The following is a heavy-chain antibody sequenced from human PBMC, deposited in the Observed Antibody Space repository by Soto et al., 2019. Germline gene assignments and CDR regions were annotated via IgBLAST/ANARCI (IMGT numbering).Heavy chain of an antibody. CDR2: ISSSSSYI. D-gene: IGHD2-2*01. CDR1: GFTFSSYS. J-gene: IGHJ4*02. V-gene: IGHV3-21*01. Sequence: EVQLVESGGGLVKPGGSLRLSCAASGFTFSSYSMNWVRQAPGKGLEWVSSISSSSSYIYFADSVKGRFTISRDNAKNSVYLQMTRPRAEDTAVYYCARVGVVPAAGIDYWGQGTLVTVSS. CDR3: ARVGVVPAAGIDY.